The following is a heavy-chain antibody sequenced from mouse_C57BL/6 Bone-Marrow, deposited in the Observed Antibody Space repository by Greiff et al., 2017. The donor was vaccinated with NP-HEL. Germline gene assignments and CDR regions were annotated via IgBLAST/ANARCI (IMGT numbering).Heavy chain of an antibody. CDR1: GYTFTSYW. Sequence: QVQLQQPGAELVRPGTSVKLSCKASGYTFTSYWMHWVKQRPGQGLEWIGVIDPSDSYTNYNQKFKGKATLTVDTSSSTAYMQRSSLTSEYSAVYYCASGGDFDYWGQGTTLTVSS. CDR2: IDPSDSYT. CDR3: ASGGDFDY. V-gene: IGHV1-59*01. J-gene: IGHJ2*01.